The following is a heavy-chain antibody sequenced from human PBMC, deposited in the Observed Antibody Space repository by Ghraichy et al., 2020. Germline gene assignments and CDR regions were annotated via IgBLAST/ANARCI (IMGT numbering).Heavy chain of an antibody. J-gene: IGHJ3*02. D-gene: IGHD5-24*01. Sequence: GGSLRLSCSAAGFTFSSYVMHWVRQPPGKGLEYVAAIDKDGRVTFYADSVRGRFTVSRDNSKNSLFLQMNSLRPEDTAIYYCLKRWIMSDGCDIWGQGTMVTVSS. V-gene: IGHV3-64D*06. CDR2: IDKDGRVT. CDR3: LKRWIMSDGCDI. CDR1: GFTFSSYV.